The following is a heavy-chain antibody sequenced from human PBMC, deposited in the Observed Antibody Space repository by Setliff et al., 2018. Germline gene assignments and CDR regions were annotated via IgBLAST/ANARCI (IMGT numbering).Heavy chain of an antibody. CDR1: GYTFTSYA. CDR2: ISAYNGNT. Sequence: GASVKVSCKASGYTFTSYAMNWVRQAPGQGLEWMGWISAYNGNTNYAQKLQGRVTMTTDTSTSTAYMELRSLRSEDTAVYYCAARCSSTSCRYYYGSGSSVPFDYWGQGTLVTVSS. J-gene: IGHJ4*02. D-gene: IGHD3-10*01. CDR3: AARCSSTSCRYYYGSGSSVPFDY. V-gene: IGHV1-18*01.